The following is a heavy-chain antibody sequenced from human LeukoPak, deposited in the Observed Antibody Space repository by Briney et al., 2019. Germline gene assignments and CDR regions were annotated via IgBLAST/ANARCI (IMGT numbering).Heavy chain of an antibody. D-gene: IGHD3-3*01. CDR1: GFTFSDYY. CDR3: ARRGRFLEWLGAFDI. Sequence: GGSLRLSCAASGFTFSDYYMNWIRQAPGKGLEWVSSISGASRTINYADSVKGRFTTSRDNAKNSLFLQVNSLRAEDTAVYYCARRGRFLEWLGAFDIWGQGTMVTVSS. J-gene: IGHJ3*02. V-gene: IGHV3-11*01. CDR2: ISGASRTI.